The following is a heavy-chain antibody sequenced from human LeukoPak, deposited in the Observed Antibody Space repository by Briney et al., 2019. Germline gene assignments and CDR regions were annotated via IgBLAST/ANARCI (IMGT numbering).Heavy chain of an antibody. CDR3: ARGLGRSGVDY. D-gene: IGHD2-15*01. CDR2: IYYSGST. V-gene: IGHV4-59*01. J-gene: IGHJ4*02. CDR1: GGSISSYY. Sequence: SETLSLTCTVSGGSISSYYWSWIRQPPGKGLEWIGYIYYSGSTNYNPSLKSRVTISVDTSKNQFSLKLSSVTAADKAVYYCARGLGRSGVDYWGQGTLVTVSS.